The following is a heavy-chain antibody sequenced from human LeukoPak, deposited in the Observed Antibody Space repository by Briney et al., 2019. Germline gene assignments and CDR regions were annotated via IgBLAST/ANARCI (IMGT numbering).Heavy chain of an antibody. CDR3: ARSNSYYDSSGAFDY. D-gene: IGHD3-22*01. V-gene: IGHV4-39*01. CDR2: LYYDGRT. CDR1: GDSVSSSNYY. Sequence: KPSETLSLTCTVFGDSVSSSNYYWAWFRQPPGKGLDWIGSLYYDGRTYYSPSLESRVTVSVDTSKNQFALTLTSVTAADTAVYYCARSNSYYDSSGAFDYWGQGTLVTVSS. J-gene: IGHJ4*02.